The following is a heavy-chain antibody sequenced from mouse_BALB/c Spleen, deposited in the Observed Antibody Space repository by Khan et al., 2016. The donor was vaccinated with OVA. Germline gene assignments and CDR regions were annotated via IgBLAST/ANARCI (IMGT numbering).Heavy chain of an antibody. D-gene: IGHD2-14*01. CDR1: GYTFTSYT. J-gene: IGHJ3*01. Sequence: QVQLKQSGAELARPGASVKMSCKASGYTFTSYTIHWIKKRPGQGLEWIGYINPSNDYTNYNQKFKDKATLTTDKSSTKAYLVLRSLTSDDSAVYDCVRDGAYHRSDGWFAYWGQGTLVTVSA. CDR3: VRDGAYHRSDGWFAY. CDR2: INPSNDYT. V-gene: IGHV1-4*01.